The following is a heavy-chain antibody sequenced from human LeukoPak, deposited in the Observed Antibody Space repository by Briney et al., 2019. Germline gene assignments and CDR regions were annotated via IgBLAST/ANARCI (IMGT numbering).Heavy chain of an antibody. D-gene: IGHD4-11*01. V-gene: IGHV1-69*06. CDR2: IIPIFGTA. CDR3: ASYVTLWYSDYVGRAFDI. Sequence: SVNLSCTASGGTFSSYTISWVRQAPGQGLEWVGGIIPIFGTANYAQKFQGRVTITADKSTSTAYMELSSLRLEDTAVYYCASYVTLWYSDYVGRAFDIWGQGTMVTVSS. CDR1: GGTFSSYT. J-gene: IGHJ3*02.